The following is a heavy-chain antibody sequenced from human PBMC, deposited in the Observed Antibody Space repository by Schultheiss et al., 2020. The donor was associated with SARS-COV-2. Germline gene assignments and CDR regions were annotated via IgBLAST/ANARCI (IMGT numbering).Heavy chain of an antibody. CDR1: GGSISSGGYY. D-gene: IGHD1-1*01. CDR2: IYYSGSP. J-gene: IGHJ4*02. V-gene: IGHV4-61*08. Sequence: SQTLSLTCTVSGGSISSGGYYWSWIRQHPGKGLEWIGYIYYSGSPNYNPTLKSRVTMSVDTSKNQFCLMLSFVAAADTDVYFCARGWSGMPIDYWGQETLVTVS. CDR3: ARGWSGMPIDY.